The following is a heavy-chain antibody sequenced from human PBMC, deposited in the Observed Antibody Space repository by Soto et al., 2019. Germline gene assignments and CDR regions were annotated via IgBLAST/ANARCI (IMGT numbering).Heavy chain of an antibody. CDR2: IKSKTDGGTT. CDR1: SVSNAW. V-gene: IGHV3-15*07. J-gene: IGHJ4*02. Sequence: SVSNAWMNWVRQAPGKGLEWVGRIKSKTDGGTTDYAAPVKGRFTISRDDSKNTLYLQMNSLKTEDTAVYYCTTSLGWDYTPCFPPSSDYCGQGTMVTVSS. CDR3: TTSLGWDYTPCFPPSSDY. D-gene: IGHD4-4*01.